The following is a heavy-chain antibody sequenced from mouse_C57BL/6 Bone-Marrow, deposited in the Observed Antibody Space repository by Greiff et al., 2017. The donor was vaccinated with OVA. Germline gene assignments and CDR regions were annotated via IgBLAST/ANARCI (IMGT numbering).Heavy chain of an antibody. CDR1: GYSITSGYY. CDR2: ISYDGSN. V-gene: IGHV3-6*01. J-gene: IGHJ2*01. CDR3: ARDGEY. Sequence: ESGPGLVKPSQSLSLTCSVTGYSITSGYYWNWIRQFPGNKLEWMGYISYDGSNNYNPSLKNRISITRDTSKNQFFLKLNSVTTEDTATYYCARDGEYWGQGTTLTVSS.